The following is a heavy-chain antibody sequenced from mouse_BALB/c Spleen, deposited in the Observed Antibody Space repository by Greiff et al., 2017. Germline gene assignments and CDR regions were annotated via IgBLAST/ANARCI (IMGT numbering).Heavy chain of an antibody. CDR2: ISSGGGST. CDR3: ARHRAPLYFDY. V-gene: IGHV5-12-1*01. Sequence: EVQRVESGGGLVKPGGSLKLSCAASGFAFSSYDMSWVRQTPEKRLEWVAYISSGGGSTYYPDTVKGRFTISRDNAKNTLYLQMSSLKSEDTAMYYCARHRAPLYFDYWGQGTTLTVSS. CDR1: GFAFSSYD. J-gene: IGHJ2*01. D-gene: IGHD3-3*01.